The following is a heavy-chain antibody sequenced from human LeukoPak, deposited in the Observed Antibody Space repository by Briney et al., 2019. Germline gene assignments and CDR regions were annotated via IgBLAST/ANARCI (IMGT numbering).Heavy chain of an antibody. V-gene: IGHV4-59*01. CDR3: ARDDRALGAFDI. CDR1: GGSISSYY. CDR2: IYYSGST. J-gene: IGHJ3*02. Sequence: SETLSLTCTVSGGSISSYYWSWIRQPPGKGLEWIGYIYYSGSTNYNPSLKSRVTISVDTSKNQFSLKLSSVTAADTAVYYCARDDRALGAFDIWGQGTMVTVSS. D-gene: IGHD3-10*01.